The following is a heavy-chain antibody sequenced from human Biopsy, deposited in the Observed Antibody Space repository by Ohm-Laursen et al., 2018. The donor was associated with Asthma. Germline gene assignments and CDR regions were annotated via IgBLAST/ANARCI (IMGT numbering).Heavy chain of an antibody. D-gene: IGHD2-2*01. V-gene: IGHV3-30-3*01. Sequence: SLRLSCAASGFTFSTYAMHWVRQAPGKGLEWVAVISYDGSNKYYADSVKGRFTISRDNSKNTLYLQMNSLRGDDTAVYYCARAGQCSSTSCYNPGWFDPWGQGTLVTVSS. CDR1: GFTFSTYA. J-gene: IGHJ5*02. CDR3: ARAGQCSSTSCYNPGWFDP. CDR2: ISYDGSNK.